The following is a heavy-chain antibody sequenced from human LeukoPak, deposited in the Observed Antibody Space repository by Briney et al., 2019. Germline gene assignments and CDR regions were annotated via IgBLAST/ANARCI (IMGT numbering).Heavy chain of an antibody. CDR3: ARGLKGDCSGGSCYPHFDY. CDR2: IYYSGST. J-gene: IGHJ4*02. Sequence: KPSQTLSLTSTVPGGSISSGGYYSSWIRQHPGNGLEWLGYIYYSGSTYYNPSLKSRVTISVDTSKNQFSLKLSSVTAADTAVYYCARGLKGDCSGGSCYPHFDYWGQGTLVTVSS. D-gene: IGHD2-15*01. V-gene: IGHV4-31*03. CDR1: GGSISSGGYY.